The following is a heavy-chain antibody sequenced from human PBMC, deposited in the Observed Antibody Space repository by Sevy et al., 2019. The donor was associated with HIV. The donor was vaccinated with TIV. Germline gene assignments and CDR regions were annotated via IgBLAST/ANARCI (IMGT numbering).Heavy chain of an antibody. D-gene: IGHD6-13*01. CDR2: TYNRSKWCN. CDR3: TRGAIRGAVGPYYYDY. CDR1: GDTVSSNTAA. Sequence: SQTLSLTCAISGDTVSSNTAAWNWIRQSPSRGLEWLGRTYNRSKWCNDYAPTIKTRMIIKPDTSKNQFSLQVNSVTPEDTAIYYCTRGAIRGAVGPYYYDYWGQGDLVTVSS. V-gene: IGHV6-1*01. J-gene: IGHJ4*02.